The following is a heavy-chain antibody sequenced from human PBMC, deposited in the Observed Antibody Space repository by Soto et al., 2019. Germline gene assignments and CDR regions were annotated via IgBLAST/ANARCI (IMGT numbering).Heavy chain of an antibody. Sequence: SETLSLTCSVSGGSIISTTYHWGWIRQPPGNGLEWIGDIHYSGDTHYNPSLKSRVTMSVDTSRNQFSLKLISVTAADTPVYYCARASYGPGRPTSEFDYWGQGNLVTVFS. CDR1: GGSIISTTYH. CDR2: IHYSGDT. D-gene: IGHD3-10*01. V-gene: IGHV4-39*07. J-gene: IGHJ4*02. CDR3: ARASYGPGRPTSEFDY.